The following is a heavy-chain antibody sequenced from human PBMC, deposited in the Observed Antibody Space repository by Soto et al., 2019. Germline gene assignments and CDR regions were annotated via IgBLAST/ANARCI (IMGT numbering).Heavy chain of an antibody. CDR2: ISYDGSNK. D-gene: IGHD6-13*01. J-gene: IGHJ4*02. CDR1: GFTVSSYS. V-gene: IGHV3-30-3*01. Sequence: GGSLRLACAASGFTVSSYSVHWVRQAPGKGLGWVAVISYDGSNKYYADSRKGRCTISRDNSKNTLYLQMNSLRAEDTAVYYCARDPLSRYSSSWYGYFDYWGQGPLVTVSS. CDR3: ARDPLSRYSSSWYGYFDY.